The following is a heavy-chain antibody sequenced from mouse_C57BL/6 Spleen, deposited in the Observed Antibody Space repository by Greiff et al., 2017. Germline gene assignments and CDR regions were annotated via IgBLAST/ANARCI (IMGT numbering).Heavy chain of an antibody. J-gene: IGHJ3*01. CDR3: AREYYGLRAY. CDR1: GYTFTSYW. D-gene: IGHD1-1*01. Sequence: QVQLKQPGAELVKPGASVKLSCKASGYTFTSYWMHWVKQRPGQGLEWIGMIHPNSGSTNYNEKFKSKATLTVDKSSSTAYMQLSSLTSEDSAVYYCAREYYGLRAYWGQGTLVTVSA. CDR2: IHPNSGST. V-gene: IGHV1-64*01.